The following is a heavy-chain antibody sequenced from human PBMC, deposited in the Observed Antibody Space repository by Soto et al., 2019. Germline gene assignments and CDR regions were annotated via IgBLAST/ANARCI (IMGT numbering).Heavy chain of an antibody. J-gene: IGHJ5*02. CDR3: ARDRGPSSGYYPYWFDP. V-gene: IGHV1-69*12. Sequence: QVQLVQSGAEVKKPGSSVKVSCKASGGTFSSYAINWVRQAPGQGLEWMGGIIPIFGTANYAQKFQGRVTVTADXSXSXXDMELSSLRSEDTAVYYCARDRGPSSGYYPYWFDPWGQGPLVTVSS. CDR1: GGTFSSYA. CDR2: IIPIFGTA. D-gene: IGHD3-22*01.